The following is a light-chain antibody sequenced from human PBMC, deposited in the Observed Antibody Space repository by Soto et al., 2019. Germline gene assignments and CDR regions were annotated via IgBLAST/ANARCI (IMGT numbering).Light chain of an antibody. CDR2: TAS. V-gene: IGKV1-5*03. Sequence: IQMTQSPSTLSASIGDRITISCRASQNIDTWLAWYQQRPGEAPKLLIYTASNLESGVPSRFSGSGSGTDFTLTITGLQPDEFATYFCQQYSDYSRAFGQGTKLEIK. CDR3: QQYSDYSRA. CDR1: QNIDTW. J-gene: IGKJ1*01.